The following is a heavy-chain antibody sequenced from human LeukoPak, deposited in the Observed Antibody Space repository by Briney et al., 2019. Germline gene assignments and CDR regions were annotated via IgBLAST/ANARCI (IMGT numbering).Heavy chain of an antibody. J-gene: IGHJ1*01. CDR3: AIIGTPGETEYYRL. CDR2: IRYDAGTR. D-gene: IGHD2-21*01. V-gene: IGHV3-7*01. Sequence: PSETLSLTCAASGGSISSGHWCSWVRQAPGKGPEWLATIRYDAGTRYYADSMRGRFTISRDNAQNSLYLQINSLRAEDTAIYYCAIIGTPGETEYYRLWGQGTRVTVSS. CDR1: GGSISSGHW.